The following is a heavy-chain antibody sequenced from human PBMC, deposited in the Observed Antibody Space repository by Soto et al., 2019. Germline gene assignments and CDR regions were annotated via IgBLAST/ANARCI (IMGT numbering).Heavy chain of an antibody. D-gene: IGHD1-1*01. V-gene: IGHV4-31*03. J-gene: IGHJ4*02. CDR2: IYYSGNT. Sequence: NLFLTFTVSCGSINSAGYSWSWISQHPGKGLEGIGYIYYSGNTFYNPSLKSRVTISLDTSKNQFSLKLNSVTVADTAIYYCVGTGTTDDYWGRGTLVTVSS. CDR3: VGTGTTDDY. CDR1: CGSINSAGYS.